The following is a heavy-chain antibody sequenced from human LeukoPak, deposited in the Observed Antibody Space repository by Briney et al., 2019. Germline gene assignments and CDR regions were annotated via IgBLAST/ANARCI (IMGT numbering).Heavy chain of an antibody. CDR3: ARHYYGSGSDGLLHDY. D-gene: IGHD3-10*01. J-gene: IGHJ4*02. V-gene: IGHV4-59*01. Sequence: PSETLSLTCTVSGGSISSDYWNWIRQPPGKGLEWIGYMYYTGSTNYNSSLKSRVTISLDTSKKQFSLMLSSVTAADTAVYYCARHYYGSGSDGLLHDYWGQGALVTVSS. CDR1: GGSISSDY. CDR2: MYYTGST.